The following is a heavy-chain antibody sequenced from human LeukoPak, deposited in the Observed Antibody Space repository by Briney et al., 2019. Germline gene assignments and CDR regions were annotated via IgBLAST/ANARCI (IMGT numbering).Heavy chain of an antibody. J-gene: IGHJ4*02. CDR2: LFHSGTT. Sequence: PSETLSLTCTVSGDSLSTNLYYWGWIRQPPGKGLEWIGNLFHSGTTYYNPSLKSRVSISVDTSKNQFSLKLTSVTAADTAVYYCARQGYGRSSFFDHWGQGTLVTVSS. CDR3: ARQGYGRSSFFDH. CDR1: GDSLSTNLYY. D-gene: IGHD6-6*01. V-gene: IGHV4-39*01.